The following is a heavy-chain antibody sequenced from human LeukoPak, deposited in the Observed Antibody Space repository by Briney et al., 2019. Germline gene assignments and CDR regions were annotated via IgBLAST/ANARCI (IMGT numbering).Heavy chain of an antibody. CDR3: ARDRATAYFDY. Sequence: GGSLRLSCAASGFTVSSNYMSWVRQAPGKGLEWLSYISTTGSTEYYADSVKGRFTIFRDNAKNSLYLQMNSLRAEDTAVYYCARDRATAYFDYWGQGTLVTVSS. D-gene: IGHD5-24*01. V-gene: IGHV3-11*04. J-gene: IGHJ4*02. CDR1: GFTVSSNY. CDR2: ISTTGSTE.